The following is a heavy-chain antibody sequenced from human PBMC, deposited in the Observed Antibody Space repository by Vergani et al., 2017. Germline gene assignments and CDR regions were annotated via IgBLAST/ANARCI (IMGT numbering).Heavy chain of an antibody. J-gene: IGHJ5*02. Sequence: EVQLVEPGGGLVQPGGSLRLSCAASGLTFSSYAMSWVRQAPGKGLEVVSAISGSGGSTYYADSVKGLFTISRDNSKNTLSLQMNSLRAEDTAVYYCAKTTIVLMVYAPESWGQGTLVTVSS. V-gene: IGHV3-23*04. CDR1: GLTFSSYA. CDR3: AKTTIVLMVYAPES. CDR2: ISGSGGST. D-gene: IGHD2-8*01.